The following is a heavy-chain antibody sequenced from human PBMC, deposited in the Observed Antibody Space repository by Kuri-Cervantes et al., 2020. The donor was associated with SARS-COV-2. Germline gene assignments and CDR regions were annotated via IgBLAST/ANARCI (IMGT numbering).Heavy chain of an antibody. V-gene: IGHV2-5*02. D-gene: IGHD3-22*01. Sequence: SGPTLVKPTQTLTLTCTFSGFSLSTSGVGVGWIRQPPGKALQWLALLYWDGDKRYSPSLKNRLSITKDTSQNQVVLTMTNMDPVDTATYYCAHTPWIVGDDAFDIWGQGTMVTVSS. CDR1: GFSLSTSGVG. CDR3: AHTPWIVGDDAFDI. J-gene: IGHJ3*02. CDR2: LYWDGDK.